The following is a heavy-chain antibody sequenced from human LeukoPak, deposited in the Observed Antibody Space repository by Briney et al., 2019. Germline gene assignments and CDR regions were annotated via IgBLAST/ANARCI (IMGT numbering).Heavy chain of an antibody. D-gene: IGHD3-10*01. Sequence: SETLSLTCTVSGGSISSYYWSWIRQPAGKGLKWIGRIYTSGSTNYNPSLKSRVTMSVDTSKNQFSLKLSSVTAADTAVYYCARAMVRGVITLRFDYWGQGTLVTVSS. CDR3: ARAMVRGVITLRFDY. V-gene: IGHV4-4*07. CDR1: GGSISSYY. J-gene: IGHJ4*02. CDR2: IYTSGST.